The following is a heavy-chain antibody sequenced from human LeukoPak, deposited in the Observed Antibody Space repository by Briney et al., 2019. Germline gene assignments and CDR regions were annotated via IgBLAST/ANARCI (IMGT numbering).Heavy chain of an antibody. Sequence: GGSLRLSCAASGFTFSSYGMHWVRQAPGKGLEWVAVISYDGSNKYYADSVKGRFTISRDNSKNTLYLQMTSLRAEDTAVYYCARVACKTSCSNGVYLDYWGQGTLVTVSS. CDR3: ARVACKTSCSNGVYLDY. V-gene: IGHV3-30*03. D-gene: IGHD2-2*01. CDR1: GFTFSSYG. J-gene: IGHJ4*02. CDR2: ISYDGSNK.